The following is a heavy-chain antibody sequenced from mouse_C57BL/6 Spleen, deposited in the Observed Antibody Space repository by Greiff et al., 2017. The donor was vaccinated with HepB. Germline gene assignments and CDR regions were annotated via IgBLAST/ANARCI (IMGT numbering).Heavy chain of an antibody. CDR1: GYTFTDYY. CDR3: ARRTGTLYYAMDY. Sequence: VQLQQSGAELVRPGASVKLSCKASGYTFTDYYINWVKQRPGQGLEWIARIYPGSGNTYYNEKFKGKATLTAEKSSSTAYMQLSSLTSEDSAVYFCARRTGTLYYAMDYWGQGTSVTVSS. CDR2: IYPGSGNT. V-gene: IGHV1-76*01. D-gene: IGHD4-1*01. J-gene: IGHJ4*01.